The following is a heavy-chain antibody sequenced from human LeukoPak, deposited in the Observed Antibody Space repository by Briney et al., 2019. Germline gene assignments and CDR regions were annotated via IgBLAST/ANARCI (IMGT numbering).Heavy chain of an antibody. J-gene: IGHJ6*03. CDR3: AKEYGYDYNYYYSMDV. V-gene: IGHV3-30*02. D-gene: IGHD1-1*01. CDR2: IRYDGSNK. Sequence: GGSLRLSCAASRFTFSSYAMSWVRQAPGKGLEWVAFIRYDGSNKYHADSVKGRFTISRDNSKNTVYLQMNSLRAEDTAVYFCAKEYGYDYNYYYSMDVWGKGTTVTISS. CDR1: RFTFSSYA.